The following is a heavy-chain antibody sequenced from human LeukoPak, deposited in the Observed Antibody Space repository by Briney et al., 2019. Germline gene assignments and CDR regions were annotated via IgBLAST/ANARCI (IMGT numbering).Heavy chain of an antibody. CDR1: GFTFSSYS. CDR3: ARSPVDTAMGELDY. Sequence: KPGGSLRLSCAASGFTFSSYSMNWVRQAPGKGLEWVSSISSSSSYIYYADSVKGRFTISRDNAKNSLYLQMNSLRAEDTAVYYCARSPVDTAMGELDYWGQGTLVTVSS. J-gene: IGHJ4*02. CDR2: ISSSSSYI. V-gene: IGHV3-21*01. D-gene: IGHD5-18*01.